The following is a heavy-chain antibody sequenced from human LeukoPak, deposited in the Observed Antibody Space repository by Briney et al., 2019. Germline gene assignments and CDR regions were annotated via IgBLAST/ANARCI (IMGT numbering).Heavy chain of an antibody. CDR1: GFTFSSYS. V-gene: IGHV3-21*01. J-gene: IGHJ6*03. D-gene: IGHD3-16*01. CDR3: ARGMGYFYYYYMDV. Sequence: GGSLRLSCAASGFTFSSYSMNWVRQAPGKGLEWVSSISSSSSYIYYADSVKGRFTISRDNAKNSLYLQMNSLRAEDTAVYYCARGMGYFYYYYMDVWGKGTTVTVSS. CDR2: ISSSSSYI.